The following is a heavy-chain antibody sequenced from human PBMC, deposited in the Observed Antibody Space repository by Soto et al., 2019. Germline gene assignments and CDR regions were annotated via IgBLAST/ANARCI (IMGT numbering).Heavy chain of an antibody. CDR1: GYTFTGYY. V-gene: IGHV1-2*04. CDR2: INPNSGGT. CDR3: ARDGHKSLFRDWYGMDV. D-gene: IGHD2-21*01. J-gene: IGHJ6*02. Sequence: QVQLVQSGAEVKKPGASVKVSCKASGYTFTGYYMHWVRQAPGQGLEWMGWINPNSGGTNYAQKFQGWVTMTRDTSISTAYMELSRLRSDDTAVYYCARDGHKSLFRDWYGMDVWGQGTTVTVSS.